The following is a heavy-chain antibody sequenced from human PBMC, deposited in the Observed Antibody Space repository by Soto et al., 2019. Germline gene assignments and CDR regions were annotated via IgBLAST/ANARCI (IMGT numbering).Heavy chain of an antibody. V-gene: IGHV3-23*01. CDR2: INTSGGNT. CDR1: GFTFSNYA. J-gene: IGHJ5*02. CDR3: TKGWQHAS. D-gene: IGHD6-13*01. Sequence: EVQLLESGGGLVQPGGSLRLSCAASGFTFSNYAMTWVRQAPGKGLECVSTINTSGGNTHYADSVKGRFSVSRDNSKNTLSLQMNCLRAEDTAVYYCTKGWQHASWGQGTLVTVSS.